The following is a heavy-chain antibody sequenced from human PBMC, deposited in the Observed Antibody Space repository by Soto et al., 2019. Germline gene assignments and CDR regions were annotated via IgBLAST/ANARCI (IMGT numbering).Heavy chain of an antibody. CDR3: ARAVSNLLYYFDF. J-gene: IGHJ4*02. CDR2: INPDTGGT. Sequence: AASVKVSCKASGYTFTGHYLHWVRQAPGQGLEWMGWINPDTGGTNYVQKFQGRVTMTRDTSINTAYMDLSRLRSADTAVYYCARAVSNLLYYFDFWGQGTPVTVSS. V-gene: IGHV1-2*02. CDR1: GYTFTGHY. D-gene: IGHD4-17*01.